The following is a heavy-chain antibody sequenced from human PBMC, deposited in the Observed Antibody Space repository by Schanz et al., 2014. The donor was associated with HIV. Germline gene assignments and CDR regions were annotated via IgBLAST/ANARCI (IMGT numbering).Heavy chain of an antibody. V-gene: IGHV3-33*01. J-gene: IGHJ4*02. Sequence: QVQLVESGGGVVQPGRSLRLSCAVSGFTFSSYGMHWVRQAPGKGLEWGAVIWYDGSNKYYADSVKGRFTISRDNSKNTLYLQMNSLRAEDTAVYGCARQGLRFSFWLDYWGQGTPVTVS. CDR3: ARQGLRFSFWLDY. CDR2: IWYDGSNK. D-gene: IGHD4-17*01. CDR1: GFTFSSYG.